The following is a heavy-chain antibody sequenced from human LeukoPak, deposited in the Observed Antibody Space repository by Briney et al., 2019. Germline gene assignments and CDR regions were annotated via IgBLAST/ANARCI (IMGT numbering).Heavy chain of an antibody. CDR2: IFPGETDI. J-gene: IGHJ6*02. D-gene: IGHD5-24*01. V-gene: IGHV5-51*01. CDR3: VRYGLQGCRDGRCFTSFYYYGVDV. Sequence: GESLKISCQGSGYRFIDYWIGWVRQVPGKGLEWMGIIFPGETDIKNSPSFQGQVTISADNSISTAYLQWSSLKASDTAKYYCVRYGLQGCRDGRCFTSFYYYGVDVWGQGSTVTVSS. CDR1: GYRFIDYW.